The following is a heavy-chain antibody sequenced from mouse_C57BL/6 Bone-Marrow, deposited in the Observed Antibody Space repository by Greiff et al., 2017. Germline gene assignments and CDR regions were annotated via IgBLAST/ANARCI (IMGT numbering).Heavy chain of an antibody. J-gene: IGHJ1*03. Sequence: EVKLQESGGGLVQPGGSMKLSCAASGFTFSDAWMDWVRQSPEKGLEWVAEIRNKANNHATYYAESVKGRFTISRDDSKSSVYLQMNSLRAEDTGIYYCTRTPLLTTVGYFDVWGTGTTVTVSS. CDR1: GFTFSDAW. CDR3: TRTPLLTTVGYFDV. V-gene: IGHV6-6*01. D-gene: IGHD1-1*01. CDR2: IRNKANNHAT.